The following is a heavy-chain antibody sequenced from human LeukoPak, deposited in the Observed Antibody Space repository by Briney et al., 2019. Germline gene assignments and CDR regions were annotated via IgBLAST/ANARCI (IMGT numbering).Heavy chain of an antibody. Sequence: SETLSLTCTVSDYSITNDGFWGWMRQPPGKGLEWIGNIYHTGSTYYNPSLKSRVTILVDTSKNQFSLKLSSVTAADTAFYYCARYVFLEAKFDPWGQGTLVTVSS. J-gene: IGHJ5*02. CDR1: DYSITNDGF. V-gene: IGHV4-38-2*02. CDR3: ARYVFLEAKFDP. CDR2: IYHTGST. D-gene: IGHD3-10*02.